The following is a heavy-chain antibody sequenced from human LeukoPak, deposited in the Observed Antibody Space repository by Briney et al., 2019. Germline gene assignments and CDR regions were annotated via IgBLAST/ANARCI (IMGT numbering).Heavy chain of an antibody. V-gene: IGHV1-3*01. CDR3: ARGPSRAGATNWFDP. D-gene: IGHD1-26*01. J-gene: IGHJ5*02. Sequence: ASVKVSCKASGYTFTSYAMHWVRQAPGQRLEWMGWINAGNGNTKYSQKFQGRVTITRDTSASTAYMELSSLRSEGTAVYYCARGPSRAGATNWFDPWGQGTLVTVSS. CDR1: GYTFTSYA. CDR2: INAGNGNT.